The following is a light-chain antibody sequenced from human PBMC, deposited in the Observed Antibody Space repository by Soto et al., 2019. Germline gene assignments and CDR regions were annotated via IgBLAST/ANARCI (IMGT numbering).Light chain of an antibody. CDR1: QGINND. J-gene: IGKJ4*01. Sequence: DIQMTQSPSSLSASVGDRVTISCRASQGINNDLGWYQQKPGKAPKRLIYEASTLQSGVPSRFSGSGSGTEFTLTISSLQPEDFATYYCLQHNDYPRTFGGGTQVAMK. CDR2: EAS. CDR3: LQHNDYPRT. V-gene: IGKV1-17*01.